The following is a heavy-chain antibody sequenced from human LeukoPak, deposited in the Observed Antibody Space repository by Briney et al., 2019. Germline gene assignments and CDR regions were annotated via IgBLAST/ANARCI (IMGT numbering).Heavy chain of an antibody. CDR3: AVHLPGDYLDP. CDR2: MNPDSGNT. CDR1: GYTFTIYD. J-gene: IGHJ5*02. D-gene: IGHD4-17*01. V-gene: IGHV1-8*01. Sequence: ASVKVSCTASGYTFTIYDINWVRQAAGHGLEWMGWMNPDSGNTDFAQKFQGRVTMTRNTSISTAYMELSSLTSEDTAVYYCAVHLPGDYLDPWGQGTLVTVSS.